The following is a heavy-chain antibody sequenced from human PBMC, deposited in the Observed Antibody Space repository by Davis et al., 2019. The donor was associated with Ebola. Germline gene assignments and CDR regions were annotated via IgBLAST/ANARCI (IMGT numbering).Heavy chain of an antibody. CDR1: AFTFTTSW. CDR2: INQDGSAK. Sequence: SLTLSCAASAFTFTTSWMSRVRHAPGKGLEWLAIINQDGSAKQYVDSVKGRFTISRDNAENSVYLQMNSLRAEDTAVYYCARGSTMVRGHFDYWGQGTLVTVSS. CDR3: ARGSTMVRGHFDY. V-gene: IGHV3-7*01. J-gene: IGHJ4*02. D-gene: IGHD3-10*01.